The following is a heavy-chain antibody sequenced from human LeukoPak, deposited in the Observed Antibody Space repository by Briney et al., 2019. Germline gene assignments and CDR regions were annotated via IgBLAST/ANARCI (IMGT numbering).Heavy chain of an antibody. D-gene: IGHD3-3*01. Sequence: KTGGSLRLSCAASGFTFSSYTMNWVRQAPGKGLEWVSSITSSSSYIYYADSVKGRFTISRDNAKNSLYLQMKSLRAEDTAVYYCAKSHSVLRSGYYEYWGQGTLVTVSS. CDR1: GFTFSSYT. V-gene: IGHV3-21*04. CDR3: AKSHSVLRSGYYEY. J-gene: IGHJ4*02. CDR2: ITSSSSYI.